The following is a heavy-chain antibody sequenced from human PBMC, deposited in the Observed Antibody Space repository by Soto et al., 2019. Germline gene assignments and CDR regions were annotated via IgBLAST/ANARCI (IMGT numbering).Heavy chain of an antibody. D-gene: IGHD2-15*01. CDR1: GFSFSTYA. V-gene: IGHV3-23*01. J-gene: IGHJ3*02. CDR2: ISGNGGST. CDR3: AIDRGYCSGGSCYTAIIDAFDI. Sequence: EVQLLESGGGLVQPGGSLRLSCAASGFSFSTYAMSWVRQAPGKGLEWVSTISGNGGSTYYADSLKGRFTFSRDNSKNMLYVQMNSLRAEDTAVYYCAIDRGYCSGGSCYTAIIDAFDIWGQGTMVTVSS.